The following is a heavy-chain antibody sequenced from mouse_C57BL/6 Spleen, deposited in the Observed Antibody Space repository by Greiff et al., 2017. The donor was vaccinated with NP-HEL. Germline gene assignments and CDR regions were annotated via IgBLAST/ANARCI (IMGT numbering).Heavy chain of an antibody. V-gene: IGHV3-6*01. Sequence: EVQLQQSGPGLVKPSQSLSLTCSVTGYSITSGYYWNWIRKFPGNKLEWMGYISYDGSNNSNPSLKNRISITRDTSKNQFFLKLNSVTTEDTATYYCARFYYDYLYWYFDVWGTGTTVTVAS. CDR1: GYSITSGYY. CDR3: ARFYYDYLYWYFDV. CDR2: ISYDGSN. J-gene: IGHJ1*03. D-gene: IGHD2-4*01.